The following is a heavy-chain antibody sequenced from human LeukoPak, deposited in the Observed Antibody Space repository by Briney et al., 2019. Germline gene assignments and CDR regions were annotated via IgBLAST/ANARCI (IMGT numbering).Heavy chain of an antibody. D-gene: IGHD3-9*01. Sequence: SETLSLTCTVSGGSISSSSYYWGWIRQPPGKGLEWIGSIYYSGSTYYNPSLKSRVSISVDTSKKQFSLKLSSVTAADTAVYYCANYDILTGYYYDWGQGTLVTVSS. CDR3: ANYDILTGYYYD. CDR1: GGSISSSSYY. V-gene: IGHV4-39*07. CDR2: IYYSGST. J-gene: IGHJ4*02.